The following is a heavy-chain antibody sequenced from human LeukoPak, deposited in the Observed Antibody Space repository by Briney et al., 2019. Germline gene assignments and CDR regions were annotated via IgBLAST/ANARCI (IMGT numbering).Heavy chain of an antibody. Sequence: PGGSLRLSCAASGFTFSTYSMNWVRQAPGKGLEWISYISSASSYIQYADSVKGRFTISRDNANNSLSLQMNSLRADDPAIYYCARAPTTGFWGTSYVDYFDHWGQGILVTVSS. CDR1: GFTFSTYS. V-gene: IGHV3-21*01. J-gene: IGHJ4*02. CDR2: ISSASSYI. CDR3: ARAPTTGFWGTSYVDYFDH. D-gene: IGHD3-16*01.